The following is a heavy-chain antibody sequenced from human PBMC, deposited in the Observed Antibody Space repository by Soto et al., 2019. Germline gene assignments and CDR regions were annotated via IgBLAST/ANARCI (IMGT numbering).Heavy chain of an antibody. V-gene: IGHV4-4*02. J-gene: IGHJ4*02. CDR1: GGSISSSNW. CDR3: ARSYYDSSGYYGTFDY. Sequence: PSETLSLTCAVSGGSISSSNWWSWVRQPPGKGLEWIGEIYHSGSTNYNPSLKSRVTISVDKSKNQFSLKLSSVTAADTAVYYCARSYYDSSGYYGTFDYWGQGTLVTVSS. D-gene: IGHD3-22*01. CDR2: IYHSGST.